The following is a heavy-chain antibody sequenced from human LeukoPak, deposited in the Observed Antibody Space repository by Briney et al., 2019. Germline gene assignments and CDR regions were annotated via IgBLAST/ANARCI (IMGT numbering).Heavy chain of an antibody. CDR3: ASRAHCSGGSCYGNWSDP. CDR2: ISYSGIT. CDR1: GPPISSHY. D-gene: IGHD2-15*01. J-gene: IGHJ5*02. V-gene: IGHV4-59*11. Sequence: SETLSLTCTVSGPPISSHYWIWMRESPGKAREGIGYISYSGITNYNPSLKSRVTISVDTSKNHFSLRLSSVTAADTAVYYCASRAHCSGGSCYGNWSDPWGQGTLVTVSS.